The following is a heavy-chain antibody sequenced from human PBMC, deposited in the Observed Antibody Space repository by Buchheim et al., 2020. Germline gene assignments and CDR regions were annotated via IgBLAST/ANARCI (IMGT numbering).Heavy chain of an antibody. CDR3: AAQYGSGLKNYYYGMDV. J-gene: IGHJ6*02. D-gene: IGHD3-10*01. CDR2: IYYSGST. Sequence: QLQLQESGPGLVKPSETLSLTCTVSGGSISSSSYYWGWIRQPPGKGLEWIGSIYYSGSTYYTPSLKSRVTISVDTSKNQFSLKLSSVTAADTAEYYCAAQYGSGLKNYYYGMDVWGQGTT. CDR1: GGSISSSSYY. V-gene: IGHV4-39*07.